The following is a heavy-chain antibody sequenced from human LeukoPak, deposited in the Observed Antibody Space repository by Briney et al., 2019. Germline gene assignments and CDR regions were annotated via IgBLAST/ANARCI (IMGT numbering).Heavy chain of an antibody. V-gene: IGHV4-59*01. D-gene: IGHD6-13*01. CDR2: IYYTGST. Sequence: PSETLSLTCTVTGGSISSYYWSWIRQPPGKGLEWIGYIYYTGSTNYNPSLKSRVTISVDTSKNQISLKLSSVTAADTAVYYCARQQLSQLYYFDNWGQGTLVTVSS. CDR1: GGSISSYY. J-gene: IGHJ4*02. CDR3: ARQQLSQLYYFDN.